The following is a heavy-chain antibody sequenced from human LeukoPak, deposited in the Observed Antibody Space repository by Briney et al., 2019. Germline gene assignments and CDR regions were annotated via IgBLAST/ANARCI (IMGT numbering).Heavy chain of an antibody. CDR3: EKDRRIAARPRGAAEYFQH. CDR1: GFTFSSYG. CDR2: IRYDGSNK. J-gene: IGHJ1*01. V-gene: IGHV3-30*02. Sequence: GGSLRLSCAASGFTFSSYGMHWVRQAPGKGLEWVAFIRYDGSNKYYADSVKGRFTISRDNSKNTLYLQMDSLRAEDTAVYYCEKDRRIAARPRGAAEYFQHWGQGTLVTVSS. D-gene: IGHD6-6*01.